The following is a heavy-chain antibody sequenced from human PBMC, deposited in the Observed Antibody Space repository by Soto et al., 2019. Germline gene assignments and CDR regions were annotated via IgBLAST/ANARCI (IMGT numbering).Heavy chain of an antibody. Sequence: QVQLVESGGGVVQPGRSLRLSCAASGFTFSSYGMHWVRQAPGKGLEWVAVISYDGSNKYYADSVKGRFTISRDNSKNTLYLQMNSLRAEDTAVYYCAKDRTLYDSSGYYYAYFDYWGQGTLVTVSS. D-gene: IGHD3-22*01. J-gene: IGHJ4*02. V-gene: IGHV3-30*18. CDR3: AKDRTLYDSSGYYYAYFDY. CDR2: ISYDGSNK. CDR1: GFTFSSYG.